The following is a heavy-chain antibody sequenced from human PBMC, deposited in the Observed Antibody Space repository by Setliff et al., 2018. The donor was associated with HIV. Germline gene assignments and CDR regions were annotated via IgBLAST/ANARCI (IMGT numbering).Heavy chain of an antibody. CDR1: GYTFTNYF. CDR3: ATVRIVGATEFDY. J-gene: IGHJ4*02. CDR2: VDPEDGET. V-gene: IGHV1-69-2*01. D-gene: IGHD1-26*01. Sequence: ASVKVSCKASGYTFTNYFMHWVRQAPGEGLEWAGRVDPEDGETRYAMKFQGSVTISADTSTDTTYLSLTSLRSQDTAVYYCATVRIVGATEFDYWGRGTVVTVSS.